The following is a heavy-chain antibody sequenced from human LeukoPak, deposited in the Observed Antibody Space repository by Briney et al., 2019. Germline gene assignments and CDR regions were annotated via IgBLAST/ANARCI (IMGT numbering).Heavy chain of an antibody. CDR1: GFSFSSYW. Sequence: GWSLRLSCADSGFSFSSYWMHRVRPVPGRGLVWVARIQYDGTTTHYANAVKGRFTTSRDNAKKTLYVQMNSVTAEGMAVYYCARALVAGVTLNALDMWGQGTMVTLSS. V-gene: IGHV3-74*01. CDR3: ARALVAGVTLNALDM. J-gene: IGHJ3*02. D-gene: IGHD2-15*01. CDR2: IQYDGTTT.